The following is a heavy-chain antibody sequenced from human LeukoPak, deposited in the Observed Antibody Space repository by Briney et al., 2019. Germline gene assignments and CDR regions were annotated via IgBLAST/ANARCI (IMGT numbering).Heavy chain of an antibody. D-gene: IGHD6-19*01. Sequence: TFTSYDIKXVGQATGQGVEWXGWMNANSGNTGYAQKFQGRGTITRNTAKSTAYMEVSSLRSGDTDGDYCSRGTTRSGWSPFHYWGQGTLLTVSS. CDR1: TFTSYD. CDR2: MNANSGNT. V-gene: IGHV1-8*03. CDR3: SRGTTRSGWSPFHY. J-gene: IGHJ4*02.